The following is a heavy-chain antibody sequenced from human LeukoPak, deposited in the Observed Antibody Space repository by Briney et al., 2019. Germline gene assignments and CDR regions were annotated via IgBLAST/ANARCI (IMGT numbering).Heavy chain of an antibody. V-gene: IGHV4-30-4*08. CDR1: GGSISSGDYY. D-gene: IGHD1-26*01. J-gene: IGHJ4*02. Sequence: SQTLSLTCTVSGGSISSGDYYWSWIRQPPGKGLEWIGYIYYSGCTYYNPSLKSRVTISVDTSKNQFSLKLSSVTAADTAVYYCARIELVGATTIDYWGQGTLVTVSS. CDR2: IYYSGCT. CDR3: ARIELVGATTIDY.